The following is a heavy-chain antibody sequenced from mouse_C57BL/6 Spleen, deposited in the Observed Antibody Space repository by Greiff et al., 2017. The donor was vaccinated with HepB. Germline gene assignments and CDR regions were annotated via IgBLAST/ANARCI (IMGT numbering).Heavy chain of an antibody. D-gene: IGHD2-3*01. CDR1: GFSFNTYA. CDR3: VRDDGYYSYYFDY. Sequence: EVKLEESGGGLVQPKGSLKLSCAASGFSFNTYAMNWVRQAPGKGLEWVARIRSKSNNYATYYADSVKDRFTISRDDSESMLYLQMNNLKTEDTAMYYCVRDDGYYSYYFDYWGQGTTLTVSS. J-gene: IGHJ2*01. V-gene: IGHV10-1*01. CDR2: IRSKSNNYAT.